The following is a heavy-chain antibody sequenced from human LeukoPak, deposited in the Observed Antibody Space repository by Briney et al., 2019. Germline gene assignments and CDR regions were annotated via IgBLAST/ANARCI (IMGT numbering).Heavy chain of an antibody. V-gene: IGHV4-34*01. Sequence: SETLSLTCAVYGGSFSGYYWSWIRQPPGKGLEWIGEINHSGSTNYNPSLKSRVTISVDTSKNQFSLKLSSVTAADTAVYYCASLRDGYTRYDYWGQGTLVTVSS. D-gene: IGHD5-24*01. CDR2: INHSGST. J-gene: IGHJ4*02. CDR1: GGSFSGYY. CDR3: ASLRDGYTRYDY.